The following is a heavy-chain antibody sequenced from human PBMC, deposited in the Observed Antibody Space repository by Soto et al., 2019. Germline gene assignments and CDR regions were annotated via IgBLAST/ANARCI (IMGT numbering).Heavy chain of an antibody. Sequence: GGSLRLSCAASGFTFSSYEMNWVRQAPGKGLEWVSYISSSGSTIYYADSVKGRFTISRDNAKNSLYLQMNSLRAEDTAVYYCARSMRMERAAADPDAFDIWGQGTMVTVSS. CDR2: ISSSGSTI. CDR1: GFTFSSYE. D-gene: IGHD6-13*01. J-gene: IGHJ3*02. V-gene: IGHV3-48*03. CDR3: ARSMRMERAAADPDAFDI.